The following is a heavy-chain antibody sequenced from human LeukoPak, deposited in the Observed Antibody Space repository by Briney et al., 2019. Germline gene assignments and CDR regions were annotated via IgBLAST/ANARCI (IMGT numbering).Heavy chain of an antibody. CDR1: GFTFSSYW. J-gene: IGHJ4*02. CDR3: ASWRNYNLFDY. V-gene: IGHV3-7*05. Sequence: PGGSLRLSCAASGFTFSSYWMSWVRQAPGKGLEWVAVINPDGRDKYYLDSLKGRFTISRDNVKNSLYLQMDSLRAEDTAVYYCASWRNYNLFDYWGQGTLVTVSS. D-gene: IGHD1-14*01. CDR2: INPDGRDK.